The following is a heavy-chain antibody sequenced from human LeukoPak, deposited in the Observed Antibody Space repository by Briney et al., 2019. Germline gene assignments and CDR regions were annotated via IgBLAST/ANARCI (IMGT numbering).Heavy chain of an antibody. CDR2: IYSGGST. Sequence: PGGSLRLSCAASGFTVSSNYMSWVRQAPGKGLEWVSVIYSGGSTYYADSVKGRFTISRDNSKNTLYLQVNSLRAEDTAVYYCARGRYGVYFDYWGQGTLVTVSS. D-gene: IGHD4-17*01. CDR3: ARGRYGVYFDY. V-gene: IGHV3-53*01. J-gene: IGHJ4*02. CDR1: GFTVSSNY.